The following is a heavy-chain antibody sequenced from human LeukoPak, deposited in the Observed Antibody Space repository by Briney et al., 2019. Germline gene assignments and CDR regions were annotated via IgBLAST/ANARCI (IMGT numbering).Heavy chain of an antibody. CDR1: GFTFSSYG. D-gene: IGHD6-19*01. CDR2: ISYDGSNK. Sequence: PGGFLRLSCAASGFTFSSYGMHWVRQAPGKGLEWVAVISYDGSNKYYADSVKGRFTISRDNSRNAVFLQMISPRDDDTAIYYCAKIERWLVHGFDLWGRGTLVTVSS. V-gene: IGHV3-30*18. J-gene: IGHJ2*01. CDR3: AKIERWLVHGFDL.